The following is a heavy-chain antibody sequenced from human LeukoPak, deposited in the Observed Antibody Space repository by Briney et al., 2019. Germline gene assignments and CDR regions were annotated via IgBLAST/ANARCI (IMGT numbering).Heavy chain of an antibody. D-gene: IGHD3-22*01. CDR3: AKAWGYYYDSSGYWKD. J-gene: IGHJ4*02. V-gene: IGHV3-23*01. Sequence: GGSLRLSCAASGFTVSSNYMSWVRQAPGKGLEWVSAISGSGGSTYYADSVKGRFTISRDNSKNTLYLQMNSLRAEDTAVYYCAKAWGYYYDSSGYWKDWGQGTLVTVSS. CDR1: GFTVSSNY. CDR2: ISGSGGST.